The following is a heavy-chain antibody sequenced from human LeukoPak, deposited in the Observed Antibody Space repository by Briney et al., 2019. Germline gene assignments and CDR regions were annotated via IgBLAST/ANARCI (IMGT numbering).Heavy chain of an antibody. Sequence: SETLSLTCAVSGXSISGYYWSWIRQPPGKGLEWIGYVYYSGNTKYNPSLKSRVTMSVDTSKNQFSLRLSSVTARDTAVYYCARHGDSSSYYFDYWGQGTLVTVSS. D-gene: IGHD6-6*01. CDR2: VYYSGNT. J-gene: IGHJ4*02. CDR3: ARHGDSSSYYFDY. V-gene: IGHV4-59*08. CDR1: GXSISGYY.